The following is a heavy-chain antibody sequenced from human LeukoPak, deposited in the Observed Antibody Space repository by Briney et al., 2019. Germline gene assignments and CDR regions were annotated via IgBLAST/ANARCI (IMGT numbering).Heavy chain of an antibody. J-gene: IGHJ5*02. CDR2: INTSGST. CDR3: AREGGDPRWLDP. V-gene: IGHV4-4*07. Sequence: SETLSLTCTVSGGSISSYYWTWIRQSAGKGLEWIGRINTSGSTNYNPFPRGGVTMSVNTSQNQFSLNLTSVTAADTAVYSCAREGGDPRWLDPWGQGTLVTVSS. CDR1: GGSISSYY. D-gene: IGHD6-25*01.